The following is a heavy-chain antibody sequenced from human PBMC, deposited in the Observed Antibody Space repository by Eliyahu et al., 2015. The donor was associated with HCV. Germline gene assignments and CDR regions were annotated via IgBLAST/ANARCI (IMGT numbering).Heavy chain of an antibody. CDR1: GGTFSSYG. CDR3: ARERDNTHHRPSSNYDYYTMDV. V-gene: IGHV1-69*01. Sequence: QVQLVQSGAEVKKPGSSVKVSCKASGGTFSSYGIRLVRQAPGQGLEWMGGLIPTFNKRNYERKFQDRVTITADEXTTTAYMELRSLTSEDTAVYYCARERDNTHHRPSSNYDYYTMDVWGQGTTVTVSS. D-gene: IGHD3-3*01. J-gene: IGHJ6*02. CDR2: LIPTFNKR.